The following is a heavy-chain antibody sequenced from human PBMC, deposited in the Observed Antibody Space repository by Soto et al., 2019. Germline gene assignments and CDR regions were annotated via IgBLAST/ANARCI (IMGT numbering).Heavy chain of an antibody. V-gene: IGHV3-9*01. CDR1: GFTFDDYA. CDR3: AKDHMWGGDSTSYYFES. D-gene: IGHD6-6*01. Sequence: EVQLVESGGGLVQAGRSLRLSCAASGFTFDDYAMHWVRQAPGKGLKWVSGISWNSGSIGYEDSVKGRFTITSDNGKSSLYLQLSSLRADDTALYYCAKDHMWGGDSTSYYFESWGQGTLVTVSS. J-gene: IGHJ4*02. CDR2: ISWNSGSI.